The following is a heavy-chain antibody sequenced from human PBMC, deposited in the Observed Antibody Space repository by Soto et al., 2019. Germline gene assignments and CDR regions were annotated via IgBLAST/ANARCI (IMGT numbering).Heavy chain of an antibody. J-gene: IGHJ4*02. Sequence: QGLLVESGGGVVQPGRSLRLSCAASGLTFRHYGMHWVRQVPGKGLEWVAVIACDGSLQFYGDSVKGRFTISRDNSKNTLYLEMNGLRPEDTAVYYCVKEADYCVSSKYDNWGRGTLVTVSS. CDR2: IACDGSLQ. CDR1: GLTFRHYG. D-gene: IGHD3-10*01. CDR3: VKEADYCVSSKYDN. V-gene: IGHV3-30*18.